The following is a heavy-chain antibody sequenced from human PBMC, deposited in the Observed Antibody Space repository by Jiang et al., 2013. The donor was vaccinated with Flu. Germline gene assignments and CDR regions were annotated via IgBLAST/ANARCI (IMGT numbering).Heavy chain of an antibody. CDR2: IYYSGST. Sequence: GPGLVKPSETLSLTCTVSGGSISSSSYYWGWIRQPPGKGLEWIGSIYYSGSTYYNPSLKSRVTISVDTSKNQFSLKLSSVTAADTAVYYCARRRTTVTTEYFDYWGQGNPGSPSPQ. D-gene: IGHD4-17*01. J-gene: IGHJ4*02. V-gene: IGHV4-39*07. CDR3: ARRRTTVTTEYFDY. CDR1: GGSISSSSYY.